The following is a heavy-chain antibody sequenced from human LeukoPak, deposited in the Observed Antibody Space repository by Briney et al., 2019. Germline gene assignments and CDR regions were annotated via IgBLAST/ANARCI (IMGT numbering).Heavy chain of an antibody. CDR2: VDIRGRT. J-gene: IGHJ4*02. D-gene: IGHD4-17*01. CDR1: GASVTSYY. CDR3: AGASGLTETTFDFGV. Sequence: SETLSLTCNVSGASVTSYYWSWIRQPAGKRLEWLGRVDIRGRTNYNPSLKSRVSISLDTSQNHLSLKLTSVTVADTAVYFCAGASGLTETTFDFGVWGQGALVTVSS. V-gene: IGHV4-4*07.